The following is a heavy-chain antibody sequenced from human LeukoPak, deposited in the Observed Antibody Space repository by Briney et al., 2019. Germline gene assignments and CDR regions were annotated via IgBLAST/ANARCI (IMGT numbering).Heavy chain of an antibody. J-gene: IGHJ4*02. V-gene: IGHV4-39*01. CDR1: GGSISSSSYY. Sequence: SETPSLTCTVSGGSISSSSYYWGWIRQPPGKGLEWIGSIYYSGSTYYNPSLKSRVTISVDTSKNQFSLKLSSVTAADTAVYYCARQSVVVVAATEAWFDYWGQGTLVTVSS. D-gene: IGHD2-15*01. CDR2: IYYSGST. CDR3: ARQSVVVVAATEAWFDY.